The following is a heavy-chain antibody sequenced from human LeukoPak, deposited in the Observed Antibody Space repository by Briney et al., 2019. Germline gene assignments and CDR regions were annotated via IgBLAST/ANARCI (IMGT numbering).Heavy chain of an antibody. V-gene: IGHV5-51*01. CDR3: VRRGLIAAAGTDWFDP. CDR2: IYPGDSET. Sequence: GESLKISCKGSGYSFTNYWIGWVRQMPGKGLEWMGIIYPGDSETIYSPSFQGQVTISADKSISTAYLQWSSLKASDSAMYYCVRRGLIAAAGTDWFDPWGQGTLVTVSS. J-gene: IGHJ5*02. D-gene: IGHD6-13*01. CDR1: GYSFTNYW.